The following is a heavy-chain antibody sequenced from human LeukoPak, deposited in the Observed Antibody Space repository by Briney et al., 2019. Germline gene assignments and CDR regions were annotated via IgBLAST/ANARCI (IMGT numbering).Heavy chain of an antibody. V-gene: IGHV3-7*01. CDR3: ARVNPLMAPGAVDI. CDR2: IKQDGSAK. CDR1: GFTFSRYW. D-gene: IGHD2-8*01. J-gene: IGHJ3*02. Sequence: GGSLRLSCAASGFTFSRYWMTWVRQAPGKGLAWVANIKQDGSAKYYMDSVKGRFTISRDNAKNSLYLQMNSLGVEDTAVYYCARVNPLMAPGAVDIWGQGTKVAVSS.